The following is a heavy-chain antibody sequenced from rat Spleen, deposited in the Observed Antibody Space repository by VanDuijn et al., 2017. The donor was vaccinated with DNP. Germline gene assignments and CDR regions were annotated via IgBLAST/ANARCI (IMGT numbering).Heavy chain of an antibody. CDR1: GFTFSDYN. D-gene: IGHD4-3*01. Sequence: EVQLVESGGGLVQPGRSLKLSCAASGFTFSDYNMAWVRQAPQKGLEWVATLIYDGSRTYNRDSVKGRFTITRDNAKSTLYLQMDSLRSEDTANYYCATGEFGVGAMDAWGQGTSVTVSS. CDR3: ATGEFGVGAMDA. V-gene: IGHV5S10*01. CDR2: LIYDGSRT. J-gene: IGHJ4*01.